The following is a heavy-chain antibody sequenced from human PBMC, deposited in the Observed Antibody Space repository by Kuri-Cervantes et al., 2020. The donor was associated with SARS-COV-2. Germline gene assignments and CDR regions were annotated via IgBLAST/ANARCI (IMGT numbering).Heavy chain of an antibody. CDR2: ISGSGGST. Sequence: ETLSLTCAASGFTFSSYAMSWVRQAPGKGLEWVSAISGSGGSTYYADSVKGRFTISRDNSKNTLYLQMNSLRAEDTAVYYCAKDLLGLYYYDSSGYHEHDAFDIWGQGTMVTVSS. V-gene: IGHV3-23*01. CDR3: AKDLLGLYYYDSSGYHEHDAFDI. J-gene: IGHJ3*02. CDR1: GFTFSSYA. D-gene: IGHD3-22*01.